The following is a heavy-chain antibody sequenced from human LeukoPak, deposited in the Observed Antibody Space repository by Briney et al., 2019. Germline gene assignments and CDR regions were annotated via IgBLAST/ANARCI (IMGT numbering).Heavy chain of an antibody. J-gene: IGHJ6*02. D-gene: IGHD6-13*01. Sequence: PSETLSLTCTVSGGSISSYYWSWIRQPPGKGLEWIGYIYYSGSTNYNPSLKSRVTISVDTSKNQFSLKLSSVTAADTAVYYCARLILYSSSWYSYYGMDVWGQGTTVTVSS. CDR1: GGSISSYY. CDR2: IYYSGST. CDR3: ARLILYSSSWYSYYGMDV. V-gene: IGHV4-59*08.